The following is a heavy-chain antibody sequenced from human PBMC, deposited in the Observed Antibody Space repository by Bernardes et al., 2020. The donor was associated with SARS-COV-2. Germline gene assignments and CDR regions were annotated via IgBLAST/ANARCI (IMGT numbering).Heavy chain of an antibody. CDR1: GYSFTSYW. J-gene: IGHJ4*02. CDR3: ARRDSGYDPGVGPRGPFDY. D-gene: IGHD5-12*01. CDR2: IYPVYSYT. Sequence: GESLKISCKGSGYSFTSYWIGWVLHMPGKGLEWMVIIYPVYSYTRYSQSFQRQVTISADKSINTAYLQWSSLKASDTAMYHFARRDSGYDPGVGPRGPFDYWGQGTLVTVSS. V-gene: IGHV5-51*01.